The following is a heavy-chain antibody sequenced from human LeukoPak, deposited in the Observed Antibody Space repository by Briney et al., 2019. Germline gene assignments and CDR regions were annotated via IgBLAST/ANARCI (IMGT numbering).Heavy chain of an antibody. V-gene: IGHV4-59*01. CDR1: GGSISSYY. CDR2: IYYSGST. J-gene: IGHJ4*02. Sequence: SETLSLTCAVSGGSISSYYWSWIRQPPGKGLEWIGYIYYSGSTNYNPSLKSRVTISVDTSKNQFSLKLSSVTAADTAVYYCAGARESFDYGAQGPLVPVP. CDR3: AGARESFDY.